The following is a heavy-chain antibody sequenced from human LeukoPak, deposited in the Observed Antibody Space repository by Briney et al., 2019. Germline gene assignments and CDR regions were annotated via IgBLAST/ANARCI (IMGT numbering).Heavy chain of an antibody. CDR1: GGSISSSNR. Sequence: PSETLSLTCAVSGGSISSSNRWSWVRQPPGKSLEWIGEIYHSGSTNYNPSFKSRATISVDKSKNQFSLKLSSVTAADTAVYYCAVGGVYLRGGAEAFDIWGQGTMVTVSS. V-gene: IGHV4-4*02. J-gene: IGHJ3*02. CDR3: AVGGVYLRGGAEAFDI. CDR2: IYHSGST. D-gene: IGHD3-10*01.